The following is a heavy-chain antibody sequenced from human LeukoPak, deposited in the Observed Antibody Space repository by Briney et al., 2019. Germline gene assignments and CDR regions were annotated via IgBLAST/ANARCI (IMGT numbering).Heavy chain of an antibody. CDR3: ARVAASSSGWYGDFDY. J-gene: IGHJ4*02. V-gene: IGHV3-53*04. Sequence: GGSLRLSCAASGFTFSSCSMNWVRQAPGKGLEWVSVIYSGGSTYCADSVKGRFTISRHNSKNTLYLQMNSLRAEDTAVYYCARVAASSSGWYGDFDYWGQGTLVTVSS. CDR2: IYSGGST. CDR1: GFTFSSCS. D-gene: IGHD6-19*01.